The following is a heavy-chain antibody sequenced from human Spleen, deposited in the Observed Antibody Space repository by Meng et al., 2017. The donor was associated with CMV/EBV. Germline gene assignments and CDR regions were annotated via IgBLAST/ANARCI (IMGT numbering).Heavy chain of an antibody. CDR2: IYYRSRWYD. CDR3: VRDGVTASYYYDY. CDR1: GDSVSSNSAA. D-gene: IGHD5-18*01. V-gene: IGHV6-1*01. Sequence: SQTLSLTCAISGDSVSSNSAAWNWIRQSPLRGLEWLGRIYYRSRWYDGYAVSVRGRITISPDTSKNQFSLQLSPVTPEDTAVYYCVRDGVTASYYYDYWGQGTVVTVSS. J-gene: IGHJ4*02.